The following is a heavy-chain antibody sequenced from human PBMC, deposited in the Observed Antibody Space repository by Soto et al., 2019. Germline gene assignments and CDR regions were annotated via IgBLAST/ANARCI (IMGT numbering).Heavy chain of an antibody. V-gene: IGHV4-30-2*01. J-gene: IGHJ4*02. Sequence: QLQLQESGSGLVKPSQTLSLTCAVSGGSISSGGYSWRWIRQPPGEGLEWIGYIYHSGSTYYNPSLKSRVTISVDRSKNQFSLKLSSVTAADTAVYYCASGYSSSFYFDYWGQGTLVTVSS. CDR1: GGSISSGGYS. D-gene: IGHD6-6*01. CDR2: IYHSGST. CDR3: ASGYSSSFYFDY.